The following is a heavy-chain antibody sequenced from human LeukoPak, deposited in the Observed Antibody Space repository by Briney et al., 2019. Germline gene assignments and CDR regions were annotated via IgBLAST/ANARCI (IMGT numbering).Heavy chain of an antibody. V-gene: IGHV3-7*01. CDR2: IKHDGSEK. J-gene: IGHJ4*02. Sequence: GGSLRLSCAASGFNFNNYFMTWVRQAPGKGLEWVANIKHDGSEKYYVDSVKGRFTISRDNAKNSLHLQMNSLRAEDTAVYYCARETLGYFDGSSSYFDSWGQGTLVTVSS. CDR1: GFNFNNYF. D-gene: IGHD3-9*01. CDR3: ARETLGYFDGSSSYFDS.